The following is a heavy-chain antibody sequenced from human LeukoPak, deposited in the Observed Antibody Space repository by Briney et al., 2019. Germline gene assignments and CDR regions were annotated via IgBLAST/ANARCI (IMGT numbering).Heavy chain of an antibody. CDR1: GFTFTNYA. Sequence: GGSLRLSCAASGFTFTNYAMSWVRQTPGKGLEWVSATVGSGPDTYHADSVKGRFTVSRDNSRNTLYLQMNSLRAEDTAAYYCAKDLATVVTPVFPWGQGTLVTVSS. V-gene: IGHV3-23*01. D-gene: IGHD4-23*01. CDR2: TVGSGPDT. CDR3: AKDLATVVTPVFP. J-gene: IGHJ5*02.